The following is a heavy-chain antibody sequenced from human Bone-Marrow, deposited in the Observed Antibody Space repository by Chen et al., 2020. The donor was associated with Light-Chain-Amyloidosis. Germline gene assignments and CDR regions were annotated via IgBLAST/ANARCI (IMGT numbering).Heavy chain of an antibody. D-gene: IGHD5-12*01. Sequence: LGGVRQMPGKGLEWMGVIYPDDSDARYSPSFEGQVTISADKSITTAYLQWRSLKASDTAMYYCARRRDGYNFDYWGQGTLVTVSS. CDR2: IYPDDSDA. V-gene: IGHV5-51*01. CDR3: ARRRDGYNFDY. J-gene: IGHJ4*02.